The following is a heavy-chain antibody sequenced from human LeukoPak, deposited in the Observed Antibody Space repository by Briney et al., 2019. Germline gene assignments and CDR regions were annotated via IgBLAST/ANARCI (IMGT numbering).Heavy chain of an antibody. CDR1: GFTFSSYS. V-gene: IGHV3-21*01. D-gene: IGHD2-21*02. CDR3: AREDTPATANY. J-gene: IGHJ4*02. Sequence: GGSLRLSCATSGFTFSSYSMNWVRKAPGKGLEWVSSISSSSSYIYYADSVKGRFTISRDNPKNSLYLQMNSLRAEDTAVYYCAREDTPATANYWGQGTLVTISS. CDR2: ISSSSSYI.